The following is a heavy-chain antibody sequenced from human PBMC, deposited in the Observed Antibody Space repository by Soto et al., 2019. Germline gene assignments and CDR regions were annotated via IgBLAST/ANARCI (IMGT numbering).Heavy chain of an antibody. V-gene: IGHV1-2*04. CDR3: SRESYQGGDFVVVPVAEGDYYGMDV. CDR2: INPNSGGT. D-gene: IGHD2-2*01. CDR1: GYTFTGYY. Sequence: ASVKVSCKASGYTFTGYYMHWVRQAPGQGLEWMGWINPNSGGTNYAQKFQGWVTMTRDTSISTAYMELSRLRSDDTAVYYFSRESYQGGDFVVVPVAEGDYYGMDVWGQGTTVTVSS. J-gene: IGHJ6*02.